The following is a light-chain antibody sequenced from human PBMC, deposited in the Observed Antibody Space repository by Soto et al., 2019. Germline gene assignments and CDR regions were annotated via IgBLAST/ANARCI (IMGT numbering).Light chain of an antibody. CDR1: QSVSSD. J-gene: IGKJ5*01. CDR2: GAS. CDR3: QQYNNWPIT. V-gene: IGKV3-15*01. Sequence: DIVLTQSPATLSVSPGERATLSCRASQSVSSDLRWYHQKPGQAPRLLIYGASTRATGVPARFSGSGSGTQFTLTISSLQSEDFAVYFCQQYNNWPITFGQGTRLEIK.